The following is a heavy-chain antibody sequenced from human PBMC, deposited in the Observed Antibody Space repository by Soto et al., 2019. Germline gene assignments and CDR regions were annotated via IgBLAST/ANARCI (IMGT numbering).Heavy chain of an antibody. CDR3: ARVWGGAFDI. CDR2: KYYSGST. Sequence: QVQLQESGPELVKPSETLSLTCTVSGGSISSYYWSWIRQLPGKGLEWIGYKYYSGSTNYNPSLKSRVTITLDTSKNQFYLKLSSVTAADTAVYYCARVWGGAFDIWGQGTMVTVSS. CDR1: GGSISSYY. D-gene: IGHD3-10*01. V-gene: IGHV4-59*01. J-gene: IGHJ3*02.